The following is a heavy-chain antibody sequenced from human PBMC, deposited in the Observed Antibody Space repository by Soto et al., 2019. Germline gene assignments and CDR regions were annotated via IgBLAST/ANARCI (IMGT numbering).Heavy chain of an antibody. CDR1: GVSLTKVW. J-gene: IGHJ4*02. V-gene: IGHV3-15*07. CDR2: IRSKTDGGTA. Sequence: GGSLRLSYAVCGVSLTKVWVNWVRQALGKGPEWVGRIRSKTDGGTADYAAPVKGRFTISRDDSENTLYLQMNSLKTEDTAVYYCSHGYYQYFESWGRGTLVTVSS. D-gene: IGHD5-18*01. CDR3: SHGYYQYFES.